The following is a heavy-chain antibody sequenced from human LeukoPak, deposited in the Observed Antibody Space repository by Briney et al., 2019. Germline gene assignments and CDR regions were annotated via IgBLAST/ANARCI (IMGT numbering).Heavy chain of an antibody. J-gene: IGHJ4*02. V-gene: IGHV3-30*02. Sequence: GGSLRLSCAASGFTFSSYGLHWVRQAPGKGREWVAFIRYDGSNKYYADSVKGRFTISRDNSKNTLFLQMNSLRADDTAVYYCAKDLPEYYGSGSYGFDYWGQGTLVTVSS. D-gene: IGHD3-10*01. CDR1: GFTFSSYG. CDR2: IRYDGSNK. CDR3: AKDLPEYYGSGSYGFDY.